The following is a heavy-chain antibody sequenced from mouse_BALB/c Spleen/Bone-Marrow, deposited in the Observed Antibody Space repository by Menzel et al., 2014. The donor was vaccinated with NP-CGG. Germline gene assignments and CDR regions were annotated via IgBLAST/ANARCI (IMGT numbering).Heavy chain of an antibody. J-gene: IGHJ2*01. CDR2: IYPGDGDT. Sequence: VHLVESGAELVRPGSSVKISCKASGYAFSVYWMNWVKQRPGQGLEWIGQIYPGDGDTNYNGKFKGRATLTADKSSNTAYMQLSSLTSEDSAVYFCARGGIPVDYWGQGTTLTVSS. CDR3: ARGGIPVDY. CDR1: GYAFSVYW. V-gene: IGHV1-80*01.